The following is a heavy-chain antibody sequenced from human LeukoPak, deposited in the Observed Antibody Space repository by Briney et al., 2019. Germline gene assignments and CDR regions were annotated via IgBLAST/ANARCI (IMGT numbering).Heavy chain of an antibody. V-gene: IGHV4-61*02. CDR3: ARGSMVVTAYYYWYFDL. Sequence: PSETLSLTCTVSGGSISSGSYYWSWIRQPAGKGLEWIGRIYTSGSTNYNPSLKSRVTISVDTSKNQFSLKLSSVTAADTAVYYCARGSMVVTAYYYWYFDLWGRGTLVTVSS. J-gene: IGHJ2*01. D-gene: IGHD2-21*02. CDR2: IYTSGST. CDR1: GGSISSGSYY.